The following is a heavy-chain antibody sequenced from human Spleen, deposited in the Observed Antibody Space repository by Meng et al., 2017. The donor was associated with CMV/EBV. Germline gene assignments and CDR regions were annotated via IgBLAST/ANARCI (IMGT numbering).Heavy chain of an antibody. J-gene: IGHJ4*02. D-gene: IGHD6-13*01. CDR3: AKPEQDH. CDR2: INTDATST. V-gene: IGHV3-74*01. CDR1: GFTFRNQW. Sequence: GESLKISCAASGFTFRNQWMHWVRQAPGKGLVWVSRINTDATSTRYADSVKGRFTISRDNAKNSLYLQMNRLRVEDTAVYYCAKPEQDHWGRGTLVTVSS.